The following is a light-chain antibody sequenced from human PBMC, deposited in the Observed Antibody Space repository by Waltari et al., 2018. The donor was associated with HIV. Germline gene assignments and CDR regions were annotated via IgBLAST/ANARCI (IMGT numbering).Light chain of an antibody. CDR3: RQYSNWPQCT. V-gene: IGKV3-15*01. CDR1: QSFATT. J-gene: IGKJ2*02. CDR2: GAS. Sequence: EIVLPHSPSTLSVSPGAGVPVSCRASQSFATTLAWYQHQPVPPPRFLIYGASTRATGIPTRFSGSGSETEVTLTISSLLSEDVALYYCRQYSNWPQCTFGQGTKLEIK.